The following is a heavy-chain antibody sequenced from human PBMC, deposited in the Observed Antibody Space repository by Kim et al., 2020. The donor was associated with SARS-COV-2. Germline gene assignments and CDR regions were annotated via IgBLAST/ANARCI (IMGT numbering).Heavy chain of an antibody. CDR3: ARGYTYYYDSSGYYQDY. Sequence: SETLSLTCTVSGGSISSGGYYWSWIRQHPGKGLEWIGYIYYSGSTYYNPSLKSRVTISVDTSKNQFSLKLSSVTAADTAVYYCARGYTYYYDSSGYYQDYWGQGTLVTVSS. CDR2: IYYSGST. J-gene: IGHJ4*02. V-gene: IGHV4-31*03. D-gene: IGHD3-22*01. CDR1: GGSISSGGYY.